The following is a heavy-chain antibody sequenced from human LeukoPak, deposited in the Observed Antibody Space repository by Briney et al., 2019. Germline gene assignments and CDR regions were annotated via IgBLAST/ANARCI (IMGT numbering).Heavy chain of an antibody. CDR1: GGSIRSGDYC. CDR3: ARAIGYCSSTSCYGGRFDP. V-gene: IGHV4-30-4*01. D-gene: IGHD2-2*01. CDR2: IYYSGST. Sequence: SQTLSLTCTVSGGSIRSGDYCWSWLRQPPGKGLEWIGYIYYSGSTYYNPSLKSRVTISVDTSNNQFSLKLSSVTAADTAVYYCARAIGYCSSTSCYGGRFDPWGQGTLVTVCS. J-gene: IGHJ5*02.